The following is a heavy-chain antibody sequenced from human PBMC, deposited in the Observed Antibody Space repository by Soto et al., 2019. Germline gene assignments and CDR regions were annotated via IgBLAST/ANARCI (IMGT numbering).Heavy chain of an antibody. CDR3: AKDPGYSLDY. CDR2: TYYRSKWYY. CDR1: GDSVSSDSVT. D-gene: IGHD5-12*01. V-gene: IGHV6-1*01. Sequence: SQTLSLTCAVSGDSVSSDSVTWNWIRQSPSRGLEWLGRTYYRSKWYYDYAESVKSRIIISVDTSKNQFSLQLNSVTPEDAAVYYCAKDPGYSLDYWGQGTQVTVPQ. J-gene: IGHJ4*02.